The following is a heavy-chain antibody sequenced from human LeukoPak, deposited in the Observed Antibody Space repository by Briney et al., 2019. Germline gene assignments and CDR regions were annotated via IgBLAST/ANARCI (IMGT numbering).Heavy chain of an antibody. Sequence: GGTLRLSCAASGFTFSSYGMSWVRQAPGKGLEWVSVIYSGGSTYYADSVKGRFTISRDNSKNTLYLQMNSLRAEDTAVYYCARHVRYYYDSSGYYHRPSYFDYWGQGTLVTVSS. CDR3: ARHVRYYYDSSGYYHRPSYFDY. D-gene: IGHD3-22*01. V-gene: IGHV3-66*04. CDR1: GFTFSSYG. CDR2: IYSGGST. J-gene: IGHJ4*02.